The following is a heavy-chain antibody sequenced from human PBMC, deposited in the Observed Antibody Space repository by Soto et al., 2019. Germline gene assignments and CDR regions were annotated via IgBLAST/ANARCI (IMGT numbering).Heavy chain of an antibody. CDR2: IYYSGST. D-gene: IGHD3-9*01. V-gene: IGHV4-39*01. Sequence: SETLSLTCTVSGGSISSSSYYWGWIRQPPGKGLEWIGSIYYSGSTYYNPSLKSRVTISVDTSKNQFSLKLSSVTAADTAVYYCARAPPDYDTLVAFDWLPSYYYYGMDVWGQGTTVTVSS. J-gene: IGHJ6*02. CDR3: ARAPPDYDTLVAFDWLPSYYYYGMDV. CDR1: GGSISSSSYY.